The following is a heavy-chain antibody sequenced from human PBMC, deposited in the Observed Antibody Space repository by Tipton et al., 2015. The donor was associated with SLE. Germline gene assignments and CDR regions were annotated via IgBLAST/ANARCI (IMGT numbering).Heavy chain of an antibody. CDR1: GGPINGYH. Sequence: TLSLTCTVSGGPINGYHWSWIRQSPEKGLEWIGYIYYDGTPNYNPSLQSRVTISIDTSRNQFSLKVTSVTAADTAVYFCARGTYYYDTSGYWTANYFDYWGLGTLVAVSS. CDR2: IYYDGTP. J-gene: IGHJ4*02. V-gene: IGHV4-59*01. CDR3: ARGTYYYDTSGYWTANYFDY. D-gene: IGHD3-22*01.